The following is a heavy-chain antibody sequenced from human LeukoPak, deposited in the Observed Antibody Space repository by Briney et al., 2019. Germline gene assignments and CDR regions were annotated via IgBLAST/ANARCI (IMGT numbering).Heavy chain of an antibody. D-gene: IGHD1-1*01. V-gene: IGHV1-2*02. Sequence: ASVKVSCKASGYTFTSYGISWVRQAPGQGLEWMGWINPNSGGTNYAQKFQGRVTMTRDTSISTAYMELSRLRSDDTAVYYCARAYNWNDAGNLDFDYWGQGTLVTVS. CDR3: ARAYNWNDAGNLDFDY. CDR2: INPNSGGT. J-gene: IGHJ4*02. CDR1: GYTFTSYG.